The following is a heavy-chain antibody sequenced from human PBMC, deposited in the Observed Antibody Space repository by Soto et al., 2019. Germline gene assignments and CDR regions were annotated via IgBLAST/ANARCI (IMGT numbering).Heavy chain of an antibody. V-gene: IGHV1-69*12. CDR2: IIPIFGTA. CDR1: GGTFSSYA. CDR3: VRDKLANTVTKGQPDYYFDY. Sequence: QVQLVQSGAEVKKPGSSVKVSCKASGGTFSSYAISWVRQAPGQGLEWMGGIIPIFGTANYAQKFQGRVTITADEATRTAYMELRSLRSEDTAVYFCVRDKLANTVTKGQPDYYFDYWGQGTLVTVSS. D-gene: IGHD4-17*01. J-gene: IGHJ4*02.